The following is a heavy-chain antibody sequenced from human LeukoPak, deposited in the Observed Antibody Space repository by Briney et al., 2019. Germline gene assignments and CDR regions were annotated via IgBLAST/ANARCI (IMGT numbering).Heavy chain of an antibody. CDR1: GFTFNKYW. V-gene: IGHV3-7*03. Sequence: GGSLRLSCEASGFTFNKYWMTWVRQAPGKGLEWVANIKEDGSEKQYVDSVKGRFTISRDNAKNSLYLQINSLRAEDTAMYYCARAPPYYYDSRGYHYERGNYYYGMDVWGQGTTVTVSS. J-gene: IGHJ6*02. D-gene: IGHD3-22*01. CDR2: IKEDGSEK. CDR3: ARAPPYYYDSRGYHYERGNYYYGMDV.